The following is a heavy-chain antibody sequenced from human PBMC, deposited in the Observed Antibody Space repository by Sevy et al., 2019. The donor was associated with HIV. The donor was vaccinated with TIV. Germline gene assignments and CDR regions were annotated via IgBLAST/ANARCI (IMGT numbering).Heavy chain of an antibody. J-gene: IGHJ4*02. CDR1: GFSVSGNS. CDR2: ISGGINT. D-gene: IGHD3-10*01. V-gene: IGHV3-53*01. CDR3: TRDQWDHGSGSFYFAY. Sequence: GGSLRLSCAASGFSVSGNSMSWVRQAPGKGLEWVAVISGGINTYYAESVKGRFTISRDNAENTLYVQMSSLKAEDTAVYYCTRDQWDHGSGSFYFAYWGQGALVTVSS.